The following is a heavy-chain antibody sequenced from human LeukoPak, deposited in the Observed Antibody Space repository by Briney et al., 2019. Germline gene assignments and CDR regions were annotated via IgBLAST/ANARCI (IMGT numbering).Heavy chain of an antibody. CDR1: GGSISSGDYY. CDR3: ASKGWMWGSLYDY. V-gene: IGHV4-30-4*01. CDR2: IYYSGST. D-gene: IGHD1-26*01. Sequence: QPSETLSLTCTVSGGSISSGDYYWSWIRQPPGKGLEWIGYIYYSGSTYYNPSLKSRVTISVDTSKNQFSLKLSSVTAADTAVYYCASKGWMWGSLYDYWGQGTLVTVSS. J-gene: IGHJ4*02.